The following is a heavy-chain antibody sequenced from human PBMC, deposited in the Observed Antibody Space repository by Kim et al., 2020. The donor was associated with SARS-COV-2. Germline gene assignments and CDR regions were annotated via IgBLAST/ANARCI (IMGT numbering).Heavy chain of an antibody. CDR1: GGSFSGYY. CDR2: INHSGST. V-gene: IGHV4-34*01. J-gene: IGHJ4*02. CDR3: ASFWVYGDYVVDY. D-gene: IGHD4-17*01. Sequence: SETLSLTCAVYGGSFSGYYWSWIRQPPGKGLEWIGEINHSGSTNYNPSLKSRVTISVDTSKNQFSLKLSSVTAADTAVYYCASFWVYGDYVVDYWGQGTLVTVSS.